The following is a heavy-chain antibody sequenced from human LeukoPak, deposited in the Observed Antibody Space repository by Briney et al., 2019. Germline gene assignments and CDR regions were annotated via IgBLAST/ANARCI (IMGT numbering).Heavy chain of an antibody. J-gene: IGHJ2*01. CDR2: IYYSGST. D-gene: IGHD6-13*01. CDR3: ARETGSSSWYSGYFDL. V-gene: IGHV4-59*02. CDR1: GGSVSSFY. Sequence: SETLSLTCTVSGGSVSSFYWSWIRQPPGKGLEWIGYIYYSGSTNYNPSLKSRVTISVDTSKNQFSLKLSSVTAADTAVYYCARETGSSSWYSGYFDLWGRGTLVTVSS.